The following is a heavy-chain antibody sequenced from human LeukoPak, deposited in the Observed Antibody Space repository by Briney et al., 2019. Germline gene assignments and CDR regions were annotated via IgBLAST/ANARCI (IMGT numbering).Heavy chain of an antibody. CDR2: IYHGGST. D-gene: IGHD5-12*01. CDR1: GGSFSGYY. J-gene: IGHJ4*02. CDR3: ARGGGYASPIGY. V-gene: IGHV4-59*01. Sequence: SETLSLTCAVYGGSFSGYYWSWIRQPPGKGLEWIGYIYHGGSTNYNPSLKSRVTISVDTSKNQLSLKLSSVTAADTAVYYCARGGGYASPIGYWGQGALVTVSS.